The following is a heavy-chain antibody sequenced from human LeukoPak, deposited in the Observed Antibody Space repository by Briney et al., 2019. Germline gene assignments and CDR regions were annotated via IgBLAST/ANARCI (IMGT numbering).Heavy chain of an antibody. V-gene: IGHV4-34*01. CDR2: INHSGST. CDR3: ARGLYGAYDY. J-gene: IGHJ4*02. Sequence: SDTLSLTCAVYGGSFSGYYWSWIRQPPGKGLEWIGEINHSGSTNYNPSLKSRVTISVDTSKNQFSLKLSSVTAADTAVYYCARGLYGAYDYWGQGTLVTVSS. CDR1: GGSFSGYY. D-gene: IGHD4/OR15-4a*01.